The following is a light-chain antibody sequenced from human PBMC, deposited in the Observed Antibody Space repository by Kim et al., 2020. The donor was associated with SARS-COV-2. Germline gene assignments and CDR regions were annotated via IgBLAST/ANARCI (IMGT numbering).Light chain of an antibody. CDR1: SSDVGTYNR. V-gene: IGLV2-18*02. J-gene: IGLJ1*01. CDR3: GSYTSTGTRV. CDR2: EVS. Sequence: GQSITISCTGTSSDVGTYNRVSWYQQPPGTVPKLLMYEVSNRPSGVPDRFSGSKSGNTASLTISGLQAEDEADYYCGSYTSTGTRVFGTGTKVTVL.